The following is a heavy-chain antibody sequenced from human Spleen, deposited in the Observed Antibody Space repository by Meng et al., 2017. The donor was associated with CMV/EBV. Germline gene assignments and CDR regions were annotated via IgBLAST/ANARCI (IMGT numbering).Heavy chain of an antibody. V-gene: IGHV4-30-4*01. Sequence: QVQRQESGPGLVEPSQTLSLTCTVSGGSMSSGNYYWSWSRQPPGKGLEWIGYIHHSGSAYYNPSLKSRVSISVDTSKNQFSLNLNSMTAADTAVYYCASFDHIPRRNYFDYWGQGTLVTVSS. CDR1: GGSMSSGNYY. D-gene: IGHD2-21*01. CDR3: ASFDHIPRRNYFDY. CDR2: IHHSGSA. J-gene: IGHJ4*02.